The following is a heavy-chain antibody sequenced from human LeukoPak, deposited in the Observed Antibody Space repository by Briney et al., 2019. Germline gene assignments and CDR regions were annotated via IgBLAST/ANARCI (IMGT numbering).Heavy chain of an antibody. CDR3: ARHYDSTAYSLDY. Sequence: GGSLRLSCAASGFTFSSYWMTWVRQAPGKGLEWVANIKQDGSQKFYLDSVKGRFTISRDNAKESLFLQMNSLRAEDTAVCYCARHYDSTAYSLDYWGQGTLVTVSS. CDR1: GFTFSSYW. V-gene: IGHV3-7*01. CDR2: IKQDGSQK. J-gene: IGHJ4*02. D-gene: IGHD3-22*01.